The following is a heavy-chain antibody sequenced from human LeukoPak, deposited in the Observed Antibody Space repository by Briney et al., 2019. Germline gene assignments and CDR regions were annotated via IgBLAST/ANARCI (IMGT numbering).Heavy chain of an antibody. D-gene: IGHD3-22*01. CDR1: GYTFTSYY. CDR3: ARGDAPTYYYDTSGYSVGDY. V-gene: IGHV1-2*02. J-gene: IGHJ4*02. CDR2: IKVNSGGT. Sequence: GASVKVSCKASGYTFTSYYMHWVRQAPGQGLEWMGWIKVNSGGTNYAQKFQGRVTMTRDTSISTAYMELSRLRSDDTAVYYCARGDAPTYYYDTSGYSVGDYWGQGSLVTVSS.